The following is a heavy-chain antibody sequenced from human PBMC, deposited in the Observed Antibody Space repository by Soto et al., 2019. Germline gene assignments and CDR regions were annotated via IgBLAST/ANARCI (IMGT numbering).Heavy chain of an antibody. D-gene: IGHD3-10*01. CDR1: GGTFNTYA. CDR3: AREVQVHTSVFVY. V-gene: IGHV1-69*19. CDR2: ISPMFGAA. J-gene: IGHJ4*02. Sequence: QVQLVQSGAEMKKPGSSVKVSCQSSGGTFNTYAMNWVRQAPGQGPEWMGDISPMFGAANYAPKFQGRVTITADESTGTSYMQLSSLTSEDTALYFCAREVQVHTSVFVYWCQGTLVTVSS.